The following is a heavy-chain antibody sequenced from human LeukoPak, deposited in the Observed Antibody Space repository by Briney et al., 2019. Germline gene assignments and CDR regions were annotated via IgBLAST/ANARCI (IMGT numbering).Heavy chain of an antibody. CDR2: ISSSGSSI. CDR1: GFTFSSYE. V-gene: IGHV3-48*03. D-gene: IGHD2-15*01. J-gene: IGHJ3*01. CDR3: AMKAVPRPRLHADFGF. Sequence: GGSLRLSCAASGFTFSSYEMNWVRQAPGKGLEWVSYISSSGSSIYYADSVKGRFTISRDNAKNSLYLQMSSLRADDTAVYYCAMKAVPRPRLHADFGFWGTGTVVSVS.